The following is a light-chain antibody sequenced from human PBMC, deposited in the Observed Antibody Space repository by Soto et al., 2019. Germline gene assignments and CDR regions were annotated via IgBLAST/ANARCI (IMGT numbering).Light chain of an antibody. J-gene: IGLJ2*01. CDR3: SSYTSSSTLV. CDR2: EVT. V-gene: IGLV2-14*01. Sequence: QSALTQPASVSGSPGQSITISCTGTRHNVGGYNYVSWYQQHLGKAPKLIIFEVTNRPSGISDRFSGSKSGNTASLTISGLQADDESHYYCSSYTSSSTLVFGGGTKLTVL. CDR1: RHNVGGYNY.